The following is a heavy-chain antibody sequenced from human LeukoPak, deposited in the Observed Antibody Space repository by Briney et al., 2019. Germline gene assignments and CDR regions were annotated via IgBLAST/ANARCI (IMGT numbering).Heavy chain of an antibody. V-gene: IGHV1-18*01. CDR3: ARGPSGDYDY. CDR2: ISAYNGNT. D-gene: IGHD4-17*01. J-gene: IGHJ4*02. CDR1: GYTFTSYD. Sequence: ASAKVSCKASGYTFTSYDINWVRQATGQRLEWMGWISAYNGNTNYAQKLQGRVTMTTDTSTSTAYMELRSLRSDDTAVYYCARGPSGDYDYWGQGTLVTVSS.